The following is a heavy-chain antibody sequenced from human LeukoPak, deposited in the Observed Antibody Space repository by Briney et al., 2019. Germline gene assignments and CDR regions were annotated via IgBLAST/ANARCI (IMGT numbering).Heavy chain of an antibody. Sequence: GGPLRLSCAAPGFTFSSYTMNWVRQAPGKGLEWVSSISTSSRYIYYADSVKGRFTISRDNAKTSLYLQMNSLRAEDTAVYYCAPLGVLISGYRAFDIWGQGTMVAVSS. V-gene: IGHV3-21*01. D-gene: IGHD3-3*01. J-gene: IGHJ3*02. CDR3: APLGVLISGYRAFDI. CDR1: GFTFSSYT. CDR2: ISTSSRYI.